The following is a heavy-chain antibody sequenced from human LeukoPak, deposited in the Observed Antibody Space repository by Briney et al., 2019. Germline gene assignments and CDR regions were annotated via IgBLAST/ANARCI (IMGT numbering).Heavy chain of an antibody. CDR2: IYYSGST. CDR1: GGSISSYY. Sequence: PSGTLSLTCTVSGGSISSYYWSWIRQPPGKGLEWIGYIYYSGSTNYNPSLKSRVTISVDTSKNQFSLKLNSVTAADTAVYYCARMRGYSSSPFDYWGQGTLVTVSS. CDR3: ARMRGYSSSPFDY. J-gene: IGHJ4*02. V-gene: IGHV4-59*01. D-gene: IGHD6-13*01.